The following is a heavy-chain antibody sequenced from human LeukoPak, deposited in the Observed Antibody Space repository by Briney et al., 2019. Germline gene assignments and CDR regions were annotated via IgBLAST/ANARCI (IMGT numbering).Heavy chain of an antibody. CDR3: AKDVWGDYEYFDY. J-gene: IGHJ4*02. V-gene: IGHV3-23*01. Sequence: GGSLRLSCATSGFSFSSYAMSWVRQAPGKGLEWVSAISGSGGSTYYADSVKGRFTISRDNSKNTLYLQMNSLRAEDTAVYYCAKDVWGDYEYFDYWGQGTLVTVSS. D-gene: IGHD4-17*01. CDR2: ISGSGGST. CDR1: GFSFSSYA.